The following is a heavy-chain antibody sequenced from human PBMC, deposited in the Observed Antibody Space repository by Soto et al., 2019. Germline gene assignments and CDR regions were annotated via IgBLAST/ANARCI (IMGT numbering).Heavy chain of an antibody. Sequence: RAGSTRLACAGSGLTVRRFGMNWARQAPGKGLVWVARVYNGGSGTAYADSVKGRFTISRDNAKNTVYLQLNSLRAEDTAVYYCGRGGSEHAMDVWGQGTTVTVSS. CDR2: VYNGGSGT. V-gene: IGHV3-74*01. CDR3: GRGGSEHAMDV. CDR1: GLTVRRFG. J-gene: IGHJ6*02.